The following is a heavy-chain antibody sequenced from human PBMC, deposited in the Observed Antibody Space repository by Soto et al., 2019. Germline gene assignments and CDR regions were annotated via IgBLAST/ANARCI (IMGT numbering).Heavy chain of an antibody. Sequence: PSDTLSLTCTLSGGAITSSRYYWRWIRYPPGKGLEWIGSIYYSGSTYYNPSLKSRVTISVDTSKNQFSLKLSSVTAADTAVYYCATQEVGGTYVYTFEPWGQGTLVTVS. V-gene: IGHV4-39*01. CDR1: GGAITSSRYY. CDR2: IYYSGST. J-gene: IGHJ5*02. CDR3: ATQEVGGTYVYTFEP. D-gene: IGHD1-26*01.